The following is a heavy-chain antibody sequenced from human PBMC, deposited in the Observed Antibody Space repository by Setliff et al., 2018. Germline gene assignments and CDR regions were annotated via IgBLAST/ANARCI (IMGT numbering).Heavy chain of an antibody. CDR2: IKEDGSEK. CDR1: GFTFSSNE. J-gene: IGHJ4*02. CDR3: AKASHYYGSGSYDY. D-gene: IGHD3-10*01. Sequence: PGGSLRLSCAASGFTFSSNEMSWVRQAPGKGLEWVANIKEDGSEKYYVDSVKGRFTISRDNSKNTLYLQMNSLRAEDTALYYCAKASHYYGSGSYDYWGQGTLVTVSS. V-gene: IGHV3-7*03.